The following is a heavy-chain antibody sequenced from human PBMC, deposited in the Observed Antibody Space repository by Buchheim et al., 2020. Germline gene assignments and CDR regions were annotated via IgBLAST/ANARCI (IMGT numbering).Heavy chain of an antibody. J-gene: IGHJ5*02. V-gene: IGHV3-48*02. CDR3: AREFNGGGSYRTGWFDP. CDR2: ISSSSSII. Sequence: EVQLVESGGGLVQPGGSLRLSCAASGFTFRSYSMNWVRQAPGKGLEWVSYISSSSSIIYYADSVKGRFSISRDNAKNSLYLQMNSLRDEDTAVYYCAREFNGGGSYRTGWFDPWGQGTL. D-gene: IGHD1-26*01. CDR1: GFTFRSYS.